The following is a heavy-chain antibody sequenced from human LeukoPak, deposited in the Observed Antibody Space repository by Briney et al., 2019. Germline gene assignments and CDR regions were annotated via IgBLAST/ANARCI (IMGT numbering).Heavy chain of an antibody. D-gene: IGHD3-22*01. J-gene: IGHJ4*02. Sequence: GGSLRLSCAASGFTFDDYGMSWVRQAPGKGLEWVSGINWNGGSTGYADSVKGRFTISRDNAKNSLYLQMNSLRAEDTASYYCARDFSHYYDSSGSFDYWGQGTLVTVSS. V-gene: IGHV3-20*04. CDR1: GFTFDDYG. CDR3: ARDFSHYYDSSGSFDY. CDR2: INWNGGST.